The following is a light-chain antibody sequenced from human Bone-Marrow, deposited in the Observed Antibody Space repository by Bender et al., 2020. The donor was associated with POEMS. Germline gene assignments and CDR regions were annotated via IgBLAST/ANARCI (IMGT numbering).Light chain of an antibody. CDR2: DDV. CDR1: DLEKKY. CDR3: QAWDTSTYVV. V-gene: IGLV3-1*01. Sequence: SYELTQPPSVSVSPGQTANISCSGNDLEKKYANWYQQRPGQSPVLVIYDDVKRPSGIPERFSGSNSGDTATLTISGTQPMDEADYFYQAWDTSTYVVFGGGTKLTVL. J-gene: IGLJ3*02.